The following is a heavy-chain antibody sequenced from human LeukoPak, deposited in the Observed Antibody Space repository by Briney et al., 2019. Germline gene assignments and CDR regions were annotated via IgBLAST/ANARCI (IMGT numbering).Heavy chain of an antibody. CDR2: IYTSGST. V-gene: IGHV4-61*02. CDR1: GGSISSASYY. Sequence: SETLSLTCTVSGGSISSASYYWSWIRQPAGKGLEWIGRIYTSGSTNYNPSLKSRLTISIDTSKNQFSLSLSAVTAADTAMYYCAREDAVSSDDAFDLWGQGTMVTVS. CDR3: AREDAVSSDDAFDL. D-gene: IGHD6-19*01. J-gene: IGHJ3*01.